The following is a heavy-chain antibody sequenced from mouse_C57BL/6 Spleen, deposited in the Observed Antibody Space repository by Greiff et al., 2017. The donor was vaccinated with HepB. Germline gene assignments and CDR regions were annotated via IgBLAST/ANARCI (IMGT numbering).Heavy chain of an antibody. CDR2: TFYSGIT. V-gene: IGHV3-3*01. CDR3: AGSNYVGYAMDY. D-gene: IGHD1-1*01. Sequence: EVQLQESGPSLVRPSQTLSLTCTVTGFSINSDCYWIWIRQFPGNKLEYIGYTFYSGITYYNPSLESRTYITRDTSKNQFSLKLSSVTTEDTATYYCAGSNYVGYAMDYWGQGTSVTVSS. CDR1: GFSINSDCY. J-gene: IGHJ4*01.